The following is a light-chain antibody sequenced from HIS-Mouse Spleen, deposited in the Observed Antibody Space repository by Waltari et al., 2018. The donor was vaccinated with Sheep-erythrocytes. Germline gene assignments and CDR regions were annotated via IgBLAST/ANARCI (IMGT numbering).Light chain of an antibody. CDR2: QDS. Sequence: SYELTQPPSVSVSPGQTASITCSGHKLGDKYAFWYQQKPGQSPVLVIYQDSKRPSGIPEGFSGSNSGNTATLTISGTQAMDEADYYCQAWDSSTAVFGGGTKLTVL. V-gene: IGLV3-1*01. J-gene: IGLJ2*01. CDR3: QAWDSSTAV. CDR1: KLGDKY.